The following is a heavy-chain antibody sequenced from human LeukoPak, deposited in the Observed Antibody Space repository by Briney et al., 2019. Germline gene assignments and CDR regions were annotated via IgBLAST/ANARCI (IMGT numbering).Heavy chain of an antibody. J-gene: IGHJ4*02. V-gene: IGHV4-59*12. D-gene: IGHD2-15*01. Sequence: SETLSLTSTVSGGSIINYYWSWIRQPPGKGLEWIGYIYHSGDTNHNPSLKSRVTISTDTSKNQFSLELSSVTAADTAVYYCARDPFATPFDYWGQGILVTVSS. CDR3: ARDPFATPFDY. CDR2: IYHSGDT. CDR1: GGSIINYY.